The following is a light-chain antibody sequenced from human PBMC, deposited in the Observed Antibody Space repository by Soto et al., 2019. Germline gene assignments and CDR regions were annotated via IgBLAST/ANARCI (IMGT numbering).Light chain of an antibody. J-gene: IGLJ3*02. V-gene: IGLV2-11*01. CDR3: SSHAGSFPQ. Sequence: QSALTQPRSVSGSPGQSVTISCTGTSSDIGGNNFVSWYQQHPGKAPKLMIFDVGRRPSGVPDRLSGAKSGNTASLTSSGRPTDDEAEYYCSSHAGSFPQFAGGTKVT. CDR1: SSDIGGNNF. CDR2: DVG.